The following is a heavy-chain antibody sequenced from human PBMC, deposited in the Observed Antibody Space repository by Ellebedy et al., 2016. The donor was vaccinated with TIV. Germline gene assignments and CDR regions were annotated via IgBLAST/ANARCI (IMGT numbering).Heavy chain of an antibody. CDR3: ASACFGVACHFEH. Sequence: GESLKISCAASGFTFSIYAMSWVRQAPGKGLEWVSLISGSGDSTYYADSVKGRFTVSRDNAKTSLYLQLNSLRAEDTAVYYCASACFGVACHFEHWGQGTLVTVSS. D-gene: IGHD3-3*01. J-gene: IGHJ4*02. V-gene: IGHV3-23*01. CDR1: GFTFSIYA. CDR2: ISGSGDST.